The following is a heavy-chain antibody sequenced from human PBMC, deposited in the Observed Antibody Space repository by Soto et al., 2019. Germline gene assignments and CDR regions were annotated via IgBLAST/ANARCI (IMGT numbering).Heavy chain of an antibody. CDR2: IYYSGNT. CDR3: XRLHGGNRLFDY. CDR1: GGSIISSDGYH. J-gene: IGHJ4*02. Sequence: QVQLQESGPGLVKPSQTLSLTCTVSGGSIISSDGYHWSWIRQHPGKGLEWIGYIYYSGNTYYNPXXXXXXXXXXXXXXXXXXXXXXXXXXXXTAVYYCXRLHGGNRLFDYWGQGTLVTVSS. D-gene: IGHD2-15*01. V-gene: IGHV4-31*01.